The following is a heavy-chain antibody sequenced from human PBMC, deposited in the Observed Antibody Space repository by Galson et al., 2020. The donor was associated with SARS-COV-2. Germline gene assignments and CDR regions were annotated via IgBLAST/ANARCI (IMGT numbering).Heavy chain of an antibody. Sequence: ASVKVSCKTSGYTFTAYYIHWVRQAPGQGLEWMGWINPNTGGTNYAQKFQGWVTMTRDTSISTAYMALSRLRSVTAADTAVYYCGRGSEYYDYIRETYRHHNWFDPWGQGTLVTVSS. CDR1: GYTFTAYY. CDR3: GRGSEYYDYIRETYRHHNWFDP. J-gene: IGHJ5*02. D-gene: IGHD3-16*02. V-gene: IGHV1-2*04. CDR2: INPNTGGT.